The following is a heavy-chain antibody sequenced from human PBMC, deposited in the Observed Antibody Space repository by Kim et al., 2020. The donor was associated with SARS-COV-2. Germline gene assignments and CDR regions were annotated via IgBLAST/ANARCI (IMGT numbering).Heavy chain of an antibody. Sequence: GGSLRLSCAASGFTFSDYYMSWIRQAPGKGLEWVSYISSSSSYTNYADSVKGRFTISRDNAKNSLYLQMNSLRAEDTAVYYCARDQGNVVVVAAAYYYYYGMDVWGQGTTVTVSS. CDR1: GFTFSDYY. D-gene: IGHD2-15*01. V-gene: IGHV3-11*05. J-gene: IGHJ6*02. CDR3: ARDQGNVVVVAAAYYYYYGMDV. CDR2: ISSSSSYT.